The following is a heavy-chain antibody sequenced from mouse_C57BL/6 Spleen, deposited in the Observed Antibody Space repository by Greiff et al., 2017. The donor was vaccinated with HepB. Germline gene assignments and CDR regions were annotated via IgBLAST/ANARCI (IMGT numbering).Heavy chain of an antibody. V-gene: IGHV1-64*01. J-gene: IGHJ3*01. CDR1: GYTFTSYW. Sequence: QVQLQQPGAELVKPGASVKLSCKASGYTFTSYWMHWVKQRPGQGLEWIGMIHPNSGSTNYNEKFKSKATLTVDKSSSTAYMQLSSLTSEDSAVYYCARGYDYDVSWIAYWGQGTLVTVSA. CDR3: ARGYDYDVSWIAY. CDR2: IHPNSGST. D-gene: IGHD2-4*01.